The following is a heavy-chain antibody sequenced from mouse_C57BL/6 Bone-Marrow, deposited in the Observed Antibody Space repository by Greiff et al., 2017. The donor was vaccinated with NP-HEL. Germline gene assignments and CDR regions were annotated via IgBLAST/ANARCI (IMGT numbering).Heavy chain of an antibody. Sequence: QVQLQQPGAELVMPGASVKLSCKASGYTFTSYWMHWVKQRPGQGLEWIGEIDPSDSYTNYNQKFKGKSTLTVDKSSSTAYMQLSSLTSEDSAVYYCARGYWVCDYWGQGTTLTVSS. CDR3: ARGYWVCDY. V-gene: IGHV1-69*01. J-gene: IGHJ2*01. D-gene: IGHD4-1*01. CDR2: IDPSDSYT. CDR1: GYTFTSYW.